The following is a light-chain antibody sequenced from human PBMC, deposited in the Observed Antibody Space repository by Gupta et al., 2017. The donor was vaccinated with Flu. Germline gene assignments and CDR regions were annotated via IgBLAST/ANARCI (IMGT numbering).Light chain of an antibody. V-gene: IGKV3-11*01. Sequence: EIVLTQSPATLSLSPGERATLSCRASQSVSSYLAWYQQKPGQAPRLLIYGASNRATGIPARFSGSGDGTDFTLTISSREPEDFAIYYCQQRSNWPPLFTFGPGTKVDIK. CDR3: QQRSNWPPLFT. CDR2: GAS. CDR1: QSVSSY. J-gene: IGKJ3*01.